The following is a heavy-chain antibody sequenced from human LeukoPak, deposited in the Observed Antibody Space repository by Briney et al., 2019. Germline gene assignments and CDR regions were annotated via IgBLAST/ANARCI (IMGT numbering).Heavy chain of an antibody. CDR2: IYYSGST. Sequence: SETLSLTCTVSGGSISSYYWSWIRQPPGKGLEWIGYIYYSGSTNYNPSLKSRVTISVDTSKNQFSLKLSSVTAADTAVYYCAREPPEYYYDSSVDWGQGTLVTVSS. CDR1: GGSISSYY. V-gene: IGHV4-59*01. D-gene: IGHD3-22*01. J-gene: IGHJ4*02. CDR3: AREPPEYYYDSSVD.